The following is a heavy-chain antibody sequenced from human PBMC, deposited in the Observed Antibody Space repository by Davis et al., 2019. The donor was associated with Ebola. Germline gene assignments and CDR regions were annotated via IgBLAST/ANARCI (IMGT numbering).Heavy chain of an antibody. J-gene: IGHJ4*02. CDR3: ARAQFPTTSDH. Sequence: ASVKVSCKASGYTFTSYDINWVRQAPGQGLEWMGRINPNSGGTNYAQKFQGRVTMTRDTSISTAYMELSRLRSDDTAVYYCARAQFPTTSDHWGQGTLVIVSS. CDR1: GYTFTSYD. V-gene: IGHV1-2*06. CDR2: INPNSGGT. D-gene: IGHD1-1*01.